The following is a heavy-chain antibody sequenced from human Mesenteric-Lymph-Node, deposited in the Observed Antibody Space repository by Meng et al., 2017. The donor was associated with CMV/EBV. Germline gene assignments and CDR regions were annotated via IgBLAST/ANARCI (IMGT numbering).Heavy chain of an antibody. Sequence: SVKVSCKASGGTLSSYTFSWVRQAPGQGLEWMGRIIPLTGRSNYAQKFQGRVTITADKSTYTAYMELSSLRSEDTAVYFCAKARMSARDFWSGYYIDYWGQGTLVTVSS. CDR2: IIPLTGRS. CDR3: AKARMSARDFWSGYYIDY. J-gene: IGHJ4*02. V-gene: IGHV1-69*08. CDR1: GGTLSSYT. D-gene: IGHD3-3*01.